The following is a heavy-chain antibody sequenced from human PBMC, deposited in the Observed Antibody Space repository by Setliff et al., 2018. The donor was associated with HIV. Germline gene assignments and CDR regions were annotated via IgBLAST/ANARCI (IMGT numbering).Heavy chain of an antibody. CDR3: ARGTWMQARWWFDS. Sequence: SVKVSCKDSGGTFNNYAISWVRQAPGQGLEWMGGIIPILGTTNYAQKIQGRVKFSADESKGTAYMDLTRLRVDDTAIYYCARGTWMQARWWFDSWGQGTQVTVS. CDR2: IIPILGTT. CDR1: GGTFNNYA. V-gene: IGHV1-69*13. D-gene: IGHD5-18*01. J-gene: IGHJ5*01.